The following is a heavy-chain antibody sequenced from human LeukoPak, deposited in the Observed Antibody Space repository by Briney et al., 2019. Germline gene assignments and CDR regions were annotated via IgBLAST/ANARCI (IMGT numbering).Heavy chain of an antibody. Sequence: PGGSLRLSCAASGFTFSSYEMNWVRQAPGKGLEWVSYISSSGSTIYYADSVKGRFTISRDNAKSSLYLQMNSLRAEDTAVYYCARDLYDSSGYYYPAPEYFQHWGQGTLVTVSS. CDR3: ARDLYDSSGYYYPAPEYFQH. J-gene: IGHJ1*01. CDR2: ISSSGSTI. V-gene: IGHV3-48*03. CDR1: GFTFSSYE. D-gene: IGHD3-22*01.